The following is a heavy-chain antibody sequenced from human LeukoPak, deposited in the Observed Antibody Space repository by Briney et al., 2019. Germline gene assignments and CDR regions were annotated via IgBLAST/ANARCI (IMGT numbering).Heavy chain of an antibody. CDR3: AQVEGKGHTAGTGWYFTDS. Sequence: GGSLRLSCAASGFIFSSYTMSWVRQAPGKGLEWVSGLSYNGGSTYYADSVKGRFTVSRDNSKNTLYLQMNSLRAEDTALYYCAQVEGKGHTAGTGWYFTDSWGQGTLVTVSS. V-gene: IGHV3-23*01. J-gene: IGHJ4*02. D-gene: IGHD6-19*01. CDR2: LSYNGGST. CDR1: GFIFSSYT.